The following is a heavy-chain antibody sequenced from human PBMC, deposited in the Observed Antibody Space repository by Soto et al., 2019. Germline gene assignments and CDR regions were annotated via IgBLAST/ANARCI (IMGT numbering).Heavy chain of an antibody. D-gene: IGHD3-9*01. Sequence: SETLSLTCTVSGASMRSGNYYWTWIRQHPGKALEWVGSIFYTGSTYYNSSLKSRLTMSVDAPTNQFSLRLTSVTSADTAVYYSASRFYDLFSKTNWFDPWGQGTRVTVSA. V-gene: IGHV4-31*03. CDR3: ASRFYDLFSKTNWFDP. J-gene: IGHJ5*02. CDR1: GASMRSGNYY. CDR2: IFYTGST.